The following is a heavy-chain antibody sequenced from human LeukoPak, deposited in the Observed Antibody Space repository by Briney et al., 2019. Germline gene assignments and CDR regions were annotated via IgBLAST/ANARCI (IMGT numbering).Heavy chain of an antibody. J-gene: IGHJ6*03. D-gene: IGHD5-12*01. CDR1: GFTFSSYG. Sequence: GGSLRLSCAASGFTFSSYGMHWVRQAPGKGLEWVAFIRYDGSNKYYADSVKGRFTISRDNSKNTLYLQMKSLRAEDTAVYYCAKGGGYEAQYYYYYLDVWGKGTSVTVSS. CDR2: IRYDGSNK. V-gene: IGHV3-30*02. CDR3: AKGGGYEAQYYYYYLDV.